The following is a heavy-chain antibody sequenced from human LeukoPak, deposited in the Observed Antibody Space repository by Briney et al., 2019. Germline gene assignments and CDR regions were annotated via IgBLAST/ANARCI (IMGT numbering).Heavy chain of an antibody. V-gene: IGHV5-51*01. Sequence: GESLKISCKGSGYSFTSYWIGWVRQMPGKGLEGMALCYPGHSDTKYSPSFQGNVTNSADKSISTAYLQWSSLKASDTAMYYCARAYSYSSPGDYWGQGTLVTVSS. CDR1: GYSFTSYW. CDR2: CYPGHSDT. D-gene: IGHD6-13*01. CDR3: ARAYSYSSPGDY. J-gene: IGHJ4*02.